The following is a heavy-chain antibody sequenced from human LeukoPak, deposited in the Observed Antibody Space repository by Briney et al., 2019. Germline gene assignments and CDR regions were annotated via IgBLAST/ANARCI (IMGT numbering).Heavy chain of an antibody. CDR3: ARPPSRGYSSSFEY. V-gene: IGHV5-51*01. Sequence: GESLKISCKGSGYSFPTYWIAWVRQMPGKVLEWMGIIYPDESNIRYSPSFQGQVTISADKSISTAYLQWSSLKASDTAMYYCARPPSRGYSSSFEYWGQGTLVTVSS. CDR1: GYSFPTYW. J-gene: IGHJ4*02. D-gene: IGHD2-2*03. CDR2: IYPDESNI.